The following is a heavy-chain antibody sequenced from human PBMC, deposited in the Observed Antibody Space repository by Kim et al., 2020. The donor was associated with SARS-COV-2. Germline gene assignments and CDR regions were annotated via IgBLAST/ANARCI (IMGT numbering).Heavy chain of an antibody. V-gene: IGHV3-30*18. D-gene: IGHD3-16*01. CDR3: AKAVGWGELPCDY. CDR2: ISYDGSSK. J-gene: IGHJ4*02. Sequence: GGSLRLSCAASGFSFGSFDMHWVRQAPGKGLEWVAVISYDGSSKYYADSVKGRFTISRDNSKSTLYLQMNSLRAEDTAVYYCAKAVGWGELPCDYWGQGTLVTVSS. CDR1: GFSFGSFD.